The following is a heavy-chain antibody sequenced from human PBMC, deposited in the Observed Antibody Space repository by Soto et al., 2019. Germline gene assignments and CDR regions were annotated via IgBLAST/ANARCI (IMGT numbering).Heavy chain of an antibody. CDR1: GYSISSGYY. CDR3: ARYCGGDCYPPPYWYFDL. V-gene: IGHV4-38-2*01. D-gene: IGHD2-21*02. Sequence: PSETLSLTCAVSGYSISSGYYWGWIRQPPGKGLEWIGSIYHSGSTYYNPSLKSRVTISVDTSKNQFSLKLSSVTAADTAVYYCARYCGGDCYPPPYWYFDLWGRGTLVTVS. J-gene: IGHJ2*01. CDR2: IYHSGST.